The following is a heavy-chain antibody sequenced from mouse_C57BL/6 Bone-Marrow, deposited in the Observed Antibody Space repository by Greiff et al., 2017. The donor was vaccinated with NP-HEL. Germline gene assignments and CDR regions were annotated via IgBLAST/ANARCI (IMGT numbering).Heavy chain of an antibody. CDR3: ARSYEYDVAWFAV. D-gene: IGHD2-4*01. V-gene: IGHV5-6*01. Sequence: EVMLVESGGDLVKPGGSLKLSCAASGFTFSSYAMSWVRQTPDKRLEWVATISSGGSYTYYPDSVKGRFTISSDNAKNTLYLQMSSLKSEDTGKYYFARSYEYDVAWFAVWGQGNMVTGYA. J-gene: IGHJ3*01. CDR1: GFTFSSYA. CDR2: ISSGGSYT.